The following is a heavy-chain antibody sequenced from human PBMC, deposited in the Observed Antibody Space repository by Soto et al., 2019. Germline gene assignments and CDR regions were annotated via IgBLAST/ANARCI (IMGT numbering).Heavy chain of an antibody. D-gene: IGHD6-6*01. J-gene: IGHJ4*02. CDR1: GYTFTSYA. Sequence: QVQLVQSGAEVKKPGASVKVSCKASGYTFTSYAMHWVRQAPGPRLEWMGWINAGNGNTKYSQKFQGRVTITRDTSASTVDMELSSLRSEDTAVYYCARDGHIAARVFDYWGQRTLVTVSS. CDR3: ARDGHIAARVFDY. V-gene: IGHV1-3*01. CDR2: INAGNGNT.